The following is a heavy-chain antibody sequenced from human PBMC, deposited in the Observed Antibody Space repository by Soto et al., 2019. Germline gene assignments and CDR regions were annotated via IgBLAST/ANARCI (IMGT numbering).Heavy chain of an antibody. J-gene: IGHJ6*02. Sequence: QVQLVQSGAEVKKPGASVKVSCKASGYTFTDYYIHWVRQAPGQGLEWVAWINPKSGGTKYAQRFQGRVTMTRVTSISTAYMELSSLRSDDTALYYCAKDPNVVVVPAATGGMDVWGQGTTVTVSS. CDR3: AKDPNVVVVPAATGGMDV. CDR2: INPKSGGT. CDR1: GYTFTDYY. V-gene: IGHV1-2*02. D-gene: IGHD2-2*01.